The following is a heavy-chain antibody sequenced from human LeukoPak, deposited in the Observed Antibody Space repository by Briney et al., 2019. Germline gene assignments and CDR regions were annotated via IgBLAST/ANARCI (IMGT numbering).Heavy chain of an antibody. V-gene: IGHV3-64*01. Sequence: TGGSLRLSCAASGFTSSSYAMHWVRQAPGKGLEYVSAISSNGGSTYYANSVKGRFTISRDNSKNTLYLQMGSLRAEDMAVYYCARAGYSDAFVIWGQGTMVTVSS. CDR3: ARAGYSDAFVI. J-gene: IGHJ3*02. CDR2: ISSNGGST. CDR1: GFTSSSYA. D-gene: IGHD3-9*01.